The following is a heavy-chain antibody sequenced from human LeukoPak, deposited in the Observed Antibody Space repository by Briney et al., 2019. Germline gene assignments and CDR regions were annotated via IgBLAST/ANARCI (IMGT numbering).Heavy chain of an antibody. D-gene: IGHD2-21*02. CDR2: ISGSGGGT. J-gene: IGHJ4*02. CDR1: GFTFSSYA. CDR3: AKVPAYCGGDCFYGFDY. V-gene: IGHV3-23*01. Sequence: GGSLRLSCAASGFTFSSYAMSWVRQAPGKGLEWVSAISGSGGGTYYAYSVKGRFTISRDNSKNTLYLQMNSLRPEDTAVYYCAKVPAYCGGDCFYGFDYWGQGTLVTVSS.